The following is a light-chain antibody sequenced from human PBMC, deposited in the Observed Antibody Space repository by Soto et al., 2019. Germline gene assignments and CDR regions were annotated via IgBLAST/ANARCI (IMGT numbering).Light chain of an antibody. J-gene: IGLJ1*01. Sequence: QSVLTQPPSVSGAPGQRVTISCTGSNSDIGAGYDVHWYQQLPGTAPKLVIYANNNRPSGVPDRFSASKSGTSASLAITGLQADDEADYYCQSYDSSLRGVFGTGTKVTGL. CDR1: NSDIGAGYD. CDR2: ANN. V-gene: IGLV1-40*01. CDR3: QSYDSSLRGV.